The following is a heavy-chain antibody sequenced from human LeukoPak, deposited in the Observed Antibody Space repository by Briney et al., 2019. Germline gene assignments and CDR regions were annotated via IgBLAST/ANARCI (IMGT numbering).Heavy chain of an antibody. CDR3: ARDERQFDY. CDR2: IWYDGSNK. CDR1: GFTFSSYG. J-gene: IGHJ4*02. V-gene: IGHV3-33*01. Sequence: PGRSLRLSCAASGFTFSSYGMHWVRQAPGKRLEWVAVIWYDGSNKYYADSVKGRFTISRDNSKNTLYLQMNSLRAEDTAVYYCARDERQFDYWGQGTLVTVSS.